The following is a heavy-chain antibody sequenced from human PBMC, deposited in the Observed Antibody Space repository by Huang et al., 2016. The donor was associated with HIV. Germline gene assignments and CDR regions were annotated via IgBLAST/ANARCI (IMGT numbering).Heavy chain of an antibody. J-gene: IGHJ4*02. Sequence: EVQLVESGGGLVQPGGSLRLSCAASGFSISSYWMHWVRQAPGKGLVWGTRINSDGSRTSYADSVKGRFTISRDNAKNTLYLQMNSLRAEDTAVYYCARDPRIQSWLNFFDYWGQGTLVSVSS. CDR3: ARDPRIQSWLNFFDY. CDR1: GFSISSYW. D-gene: IGHD3-22*01. CDR2: INSDGSRT. V-gene: IGHV3-74*01.